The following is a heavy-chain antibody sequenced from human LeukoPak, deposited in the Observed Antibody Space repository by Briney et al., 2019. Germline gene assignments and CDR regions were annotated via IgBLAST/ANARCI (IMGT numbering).Heavy chain of an antibody. CDR2: INRDGGST. J-gene: IGHJ4*02. CDR3: VSILGD. D-gene: IGHD3-16*01. CDR1: GFTFSSYC. Sequence: GGSLRLSCAASGFTFSSYCMHWVRQGSGEGLVWVSRINRDGGSTSYADSVKGRFTISRDNAKNTLYLQMNSLRAEDTALYYCVSILGDWGEGILVTASS. V-gene: IGHV3-74*01.